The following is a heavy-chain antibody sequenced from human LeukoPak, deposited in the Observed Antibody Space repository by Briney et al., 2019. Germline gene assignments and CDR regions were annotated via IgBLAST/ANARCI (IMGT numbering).Heavy chain of an antibody. CDR2: ISGSGSST. CDR3: ASRATYFDY. Sequence: PGGSLRLSCAASGFTFSSYAMSWVRQAPGRGLEWVSGISGSGSSTYYADSVKGRFTISRDNSKNTLYLQMNSLRAEDTAVYYCASRATYFDYWGQGTLVTVSS. V-gene: IGHV3-23*01. D-gene: IGHD1-26*01. CDR1: GFTFSSYA. J-gene: IGHJ4*02.